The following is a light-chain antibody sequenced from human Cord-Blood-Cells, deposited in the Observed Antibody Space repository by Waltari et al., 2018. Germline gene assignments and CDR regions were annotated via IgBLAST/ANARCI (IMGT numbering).Light chain of an antibody. Sequence: DIQMTQSPSSLSASVGDRVTITCRASQSISSYLNWYHQKPGKAPKLLIYAASSLQSGVPSRFSGSGSGTDFTLTISSLQPEDFATYYCQQSYSTPRFTFGPGTKVDIK. CDR1: QSISSY. V-gene: IGKV1-39*01. CDR3: QQSYSTPRFT. J-gene: IGKJ3*01. CDR2: AAS.